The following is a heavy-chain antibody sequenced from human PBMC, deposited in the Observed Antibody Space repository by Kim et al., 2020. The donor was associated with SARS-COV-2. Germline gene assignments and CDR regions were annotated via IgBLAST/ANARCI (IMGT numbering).Heavy chain of an antibody. CDR1: GFTFSSYA. V-gene: IGHV3-64*01. CDR3: AKGIAVAGITSPLDV. D-gene: IGHD6-19*01. Sequence: GGSLRLSCAASGFTFSSYAMPWVRQAPGQGLEYVSAISSNGGSTYYANSVKGRFTISRDNSKNTLYLQMGSLRAEDMAVYYCAKGIAVAGITSPLDVWGQGTTVNVSS. J-gene: IGHJ6*02. CDR2: ISSNGGST.